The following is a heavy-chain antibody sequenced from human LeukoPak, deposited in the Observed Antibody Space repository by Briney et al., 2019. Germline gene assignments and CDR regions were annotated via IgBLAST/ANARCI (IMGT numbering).Heavy chain of an antibody. Sequence: GGSLRLSCAASGFTFSSYSMNWVRQAPGKGLEWVSSISSSSSYIYYADSVKGRFTISRDNAKNSLYLQMNSLRAEDTAVYYCAKRVPYRSSPSGHSYAMDVWGQGTTVTVSS. CDR2: ISSSSSYI. CDR1: GFTFSSYS. V-gene: IGHV3-21*04. D-gene: IGHD2-2*02. J-gene: IGHJ6*02. CDR3: AKRVPYRSSPSGHSYAMDV.